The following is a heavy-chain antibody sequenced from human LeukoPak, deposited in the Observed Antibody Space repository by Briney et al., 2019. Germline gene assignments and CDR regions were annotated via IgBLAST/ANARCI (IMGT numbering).Heavy chain of an antibody. D-gene: IGHD3-22*01. CDR1: GFTVSSNH. V-gene: IGHV3-66*01. CDR3: ARDRGYDSSGYYFRFDY. Sequence: GGSLRLSCAASGFTVSSNHMSWVRQAPGKGLEWVSVIYSGGSTYYADSVKGRFTISRDNSKNTLYLQMNSLRAEDTAVYYCARDRGYDSSGYYFRFDYWGQGTLVTVSS. J-gene: IGHJ4*02. CDR2: IYSGGST.